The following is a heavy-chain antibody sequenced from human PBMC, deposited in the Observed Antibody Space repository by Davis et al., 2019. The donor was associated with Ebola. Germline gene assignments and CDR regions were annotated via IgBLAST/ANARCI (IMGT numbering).Heavy chain of an antibody. V-gene: IGHV3-48*04. Sequence: GESLKISCAASGFTFSSYSMNWVRQAPGKGLEWVSYISSSSSTIYYADSVKGRFTISRDNAKNSLYLQMNSLRAEDTAVYYCARSYSSGRRLPYYYYGMDVWGQGTTVTVSS. CDR1: GFTFSSYS. D-gene: IGHD6-19*01. CDR3: ARSYSSGRRLPYYYYGMDV. CDR2: ISSSSSTI. J-gene: IGHJ6*02.